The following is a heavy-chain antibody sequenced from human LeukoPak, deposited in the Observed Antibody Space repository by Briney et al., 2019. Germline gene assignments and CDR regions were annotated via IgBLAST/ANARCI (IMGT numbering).Heavy chain of an antibody. V-gene: IGHV3-72*01. Sequence: GASVRLSCEASGLTFSEHYMDWVRQTPGKGLEWVGRISAKANYYNSDYAASVRGSFTISRDDSKSSVSLQMNSLRTEDTALYYCTSLRVGGTPYFDNWGQGTLVTVSS. CDR3: TSLRVGGTPYFDN. CDR2: ISAKANYYNS. D-gene: IGHD6-19*01. CDR1: GLTFSEHY. J-gene: IGHJ4*02.